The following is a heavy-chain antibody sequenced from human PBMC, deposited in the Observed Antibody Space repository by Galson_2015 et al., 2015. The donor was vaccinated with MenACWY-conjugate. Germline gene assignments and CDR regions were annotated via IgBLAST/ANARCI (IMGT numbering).Heavy chain of an antibody. CDR2: INAGNGNT. CDR1: GYTFTSYG. CDR3: ARNPKVTMLRGAGWFDP. Sequence: SVKVSCKASGYTFTSYGMHWVRQAPGQRLEWMGWINAGNGNTKYAQKFQGRVTMTRDTSASTAYMELSSLTSEDTAAYYCARNPKVTMLRGAGWFDPWGQGTLVIVSS. V-gene: IGHV1-3*01. D-gene: IGHD3-10*01. J-gene: IGHJ5*02.